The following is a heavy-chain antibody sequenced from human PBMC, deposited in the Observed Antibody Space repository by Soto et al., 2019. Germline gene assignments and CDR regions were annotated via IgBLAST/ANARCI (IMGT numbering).Heavy chain of an antibody. V-gene: IGHV1-18*01. CDR3: ARDPPPLAVAGTPYYYYYGMDV. D-gene: IGHD6-13*01. CDR2: ISAYNGNT. CDR1: GYTFTSYG. Sequence: ASVKVSCKASGYTFTSYGISWVRQAPGQGLEWMGWISAYNGNTNYAQKLQGRVTMTTDTSTSTAYMELRSLRSDDTAVYYCARDPPPLAVAGTPYYYYYGMDVWGQGTTVTVSS. J-gene: IGHJ6*02.